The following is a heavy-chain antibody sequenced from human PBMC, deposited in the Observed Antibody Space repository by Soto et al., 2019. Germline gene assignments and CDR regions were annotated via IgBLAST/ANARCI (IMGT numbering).Heavy chain of an antibody. V-gene: IGHV1-46*01. CDR3: ARGGEVGVAGSAAFDM. J-gene: IGHJ3*02. D-gene: IGHD3-3*01. CDR1: GYTVTTHY. Sequence: QVQLVQSGAEVKKPGASVKISCTASGYTVTTHYMHWVRQAPGRGLEWMGAINPGSGAAKYTQTCPARVTMNRDTSTNTVYMEMSALRSEDTAVFYCARGGEVGVAGSAAFDMWGQGTMVTVSS. CDR2: INPGSGAA.